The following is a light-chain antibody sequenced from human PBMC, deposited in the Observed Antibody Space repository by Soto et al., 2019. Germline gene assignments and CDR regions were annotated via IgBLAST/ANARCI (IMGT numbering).Light chain of an antibody. Sequence: DIQMTQSPSSLSASVGDRVTITCRTSQSISSYLNWYQQKPGKAPKLLIYTASRVESGVPSRSSGGGAGTGFTLTISSLQPDDFATYYRQQTYSTLVTFGPGTKVDIK. J-gene: IGKJ3*01. V-gene: IGKV1-39*01. CDR3: QQTYSTLVT. CDR1: QSISSY. CDR2: TAS.